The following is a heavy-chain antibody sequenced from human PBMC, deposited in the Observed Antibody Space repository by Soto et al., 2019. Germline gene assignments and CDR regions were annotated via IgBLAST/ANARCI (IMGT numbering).Heavy chain of an antibody. D-gene: IGHD7-27*01. CDR1: GFTFSSYS. CDR2: ISSSSSYI. Sequence: GGSLRLSCAASGFTFSSYSMNWVRQAPGKGLEWVSSISSSSSYIYYADSVKGRFTISRDNAKNSLYLQMNSLRAEDTAVYYCAREGITGDVPPDQNATCFDIWGQGTMVTVSS. CDR3: AREGITGDVPPDQNATCFDI. J-gene: IGHJ3*02. V-gene: IGHV3-21*01.